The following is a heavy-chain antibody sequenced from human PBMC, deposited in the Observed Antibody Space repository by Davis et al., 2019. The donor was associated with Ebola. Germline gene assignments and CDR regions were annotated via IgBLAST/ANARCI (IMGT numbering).Heavy chain of an antibody. Sequence: PSETLSLTCTVSGGSISSSSYYWGWIRQPPGKGLEWIGSIYYSGSTYYNPSLKSRVTISVDTSKNQFSLKLSSVTAADTAVYYCAGGSRAAAFDIWGQGTMVTVSS. CDR1: GGSISSSSYY. D-gene: IGHD5-12*01. CDR2: IYYSGST. V-gene: IGHV4-39*01. CDR3: AGGSRAAAFDI. J-gene: IGHJ3*02.